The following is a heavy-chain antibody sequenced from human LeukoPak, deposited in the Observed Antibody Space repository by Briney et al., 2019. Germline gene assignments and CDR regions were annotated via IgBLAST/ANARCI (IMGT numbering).Heavy chain of an antibody. Sequence: ASVKVSCKASGYTFTSYGISWVRQAPGQGLEWMGWISAYNGNTNYAQKLQGRVTMTTDTSTSTAYMELRSLRSDDTAVYYCARDGSYSSSCWLGAFDIWGQGTMVTVSS. D-gene: IGHD6-13*01. CDR3: ARDGSYSSSCWLGAFDI. CDR2: ISAYNGNT. V-gene: IGHV1-18*01. CDR1: GYTFTSYG. J-gene: IGHJ3*02.